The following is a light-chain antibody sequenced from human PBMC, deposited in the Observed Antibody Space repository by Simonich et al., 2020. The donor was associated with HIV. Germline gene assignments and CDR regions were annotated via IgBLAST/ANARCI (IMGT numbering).Light chain of an antibody. Sequence: SYELTQPPSVSVSPGQTARITCSGDALPKQYAYWYQLKPGQAPVLVIYKDNERPSGLPERFSGSTSGTIVTLTITRVQADDEADYYCQSTDSSGTLWVFGGGTKLTVL. V-gene: IGLV3-25*03. CDR2: KDN. J-gene: IGLJ3*02. CDR1: ALPKQY. CDR3: QSTDSSGTLWV.